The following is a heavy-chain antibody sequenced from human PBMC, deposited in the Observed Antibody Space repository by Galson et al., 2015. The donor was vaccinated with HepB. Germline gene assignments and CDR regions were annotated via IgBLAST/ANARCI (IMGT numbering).Heavy chain of an antibody. V-gene: IGHV3-23*01. CDR1: GFTFSSYA. Sequence: SLRLSCAASGFTFSSYALSWVRQAPGKGLEWVSSISGSGTNTETAESVKGRFTISRDNSKNTVFLQMNSLRADDTAVYYCAKESTYNRGWYTNFDFWGQGTLVTVSS. J-gene: IGHJ4*02. CDR3: AKESTYNRGWYTNFDF. CDR2: ISGSGTNT. D-gene: IGHD6-19*01.